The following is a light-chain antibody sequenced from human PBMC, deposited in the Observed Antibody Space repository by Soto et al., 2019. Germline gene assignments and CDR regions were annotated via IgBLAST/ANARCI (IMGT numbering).Light chain of an antibody. CDR2: GAS. Sequence: DIQMTQSPSTLSASVGDRVTITSRASQSISSWLAWYQQNTGKAHKILIYGASSLKSGVPSRFSGSGSGTDFTLTINSLQPEDFATYFCQQKYRVPRTFGQGIKVE. CDR3: QQKYRVPRT. V-gene: IGKV1-5*01. J-gene: IGKJ1*01. CDR1: QSISSW.